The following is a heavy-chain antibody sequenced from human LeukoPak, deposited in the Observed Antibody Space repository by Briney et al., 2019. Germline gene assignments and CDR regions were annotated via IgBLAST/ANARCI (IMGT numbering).Heavy chain of an antibody. J-gene: IGHJ5*02. D-gene: IGHD4-11*01. V-gene: IGHV3-30*02. CDR2: IRYDGSNK. CDR1: GFTFSSYA. CDR3: AKDLGTVTTGPFWFDP. Sequence: QAGGSLRLSCAASGFTFSSYAMHWVRQAPGKGLEWVAFIRYDGSNKYYADSVKGRFTISRDNSKNTLYLQMNSLRAEDTAVYYCAKDLGTVTTGPFWFDPWGQGTLVTVSS.